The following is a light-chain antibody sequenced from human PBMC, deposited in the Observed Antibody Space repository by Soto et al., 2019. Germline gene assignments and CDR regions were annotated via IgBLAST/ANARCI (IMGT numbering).Light chain of an antibody. CDR1: SSDIGLYNY. J-gene: IGLJ3*02. V-gene: IGLV2-8*01. Sequence: QSALTQPPSASWSPGQSVTISCAGTSSDIGLYNYVSWYQDHPGKAPKLIIYEVSKRPSGVPDRFSGSKSGNTASLTVSGLKAEDEADYYCSSYAGDINFAVFGGWTKVTVL. CDR3: SSYAGDINFAV. CDR2: EVS.